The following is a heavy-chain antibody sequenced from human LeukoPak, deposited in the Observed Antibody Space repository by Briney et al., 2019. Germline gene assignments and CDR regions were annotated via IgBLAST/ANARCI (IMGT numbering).Heavy chain of an antibody. V-gene: IGHV3-21*01. CDR2: ISSSGYYI. CDR1: GFTFSSYA. Sequence: PGGSLRLSCAGSGFTFSSYAMSWVRQSPGKGLEWVSSISSSGYYIYYADSVKGRFTISRDNAKNSLYLQMNSLRAEDTAVYYCARDLVSRSNYWGQGTPVTVSS. D-gene: IGHD6-13*01. J-gene: IGHJ4*02. CDR3: ARDLVSRSNY.